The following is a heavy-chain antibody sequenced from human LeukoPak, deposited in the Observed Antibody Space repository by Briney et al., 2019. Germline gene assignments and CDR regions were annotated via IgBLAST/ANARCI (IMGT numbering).Heavy chain of an antibody. J-gene: IGHJ6*02. CDR1: GFTFSSYS. CDR3: ARDSADYYYYGMDV. CDR2: ISSSSSTI. Sequence: GGSLRLSCAASGFTFSSYSMNWVRQAPGKGLEWVSYISSSSSTIYYADSVKGRFTISRDNAKNSLYLQMNSLRDEDTAVYYCARDSADYYYYGMDVWGQGTTVTVSS. V-gene: IGHV3-48*02.